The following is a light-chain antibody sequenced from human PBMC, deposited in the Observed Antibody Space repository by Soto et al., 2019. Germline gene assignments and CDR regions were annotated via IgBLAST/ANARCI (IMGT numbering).Light chain of an antibody. J-gene: IGLJ2*01. CDR3: QSYDSSLRGVL. Sequence: QSVLTQPPSVSGAPGQRVTIPCTGSSSNIGAGYDVHWYQQLPGTAPKLLIFNNNNRPSGVPDRFSGSKSATSASLANTGLQAEDEADYYCQSYDSSLRGVLFGGGTKLTVL. CDR2: NNN. V-gene: IGLV1-40*01. CDR1: SSNIGAGYD.